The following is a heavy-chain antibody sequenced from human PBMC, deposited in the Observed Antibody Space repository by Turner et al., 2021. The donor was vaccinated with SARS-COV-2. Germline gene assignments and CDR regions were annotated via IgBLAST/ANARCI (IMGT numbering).Heavy chain of an antibody. D-gene: IGHD3-22*01. CDR2: IWYDGSNK. J-gene: IGHJ4*02. Sequence: QVQLVESGGGVGQPGRSLRLSCAASGFTFSSYGMNWVRQAPGKGLEWVAVIWYDGSNKYYADSVKGRFTISRDNSKNTLYLQMNSLRAEDTAVYYCARDGSGYYDSSGYFDHWGQGTLVTVSS. CDR1: GFTFSSYG. CDR3: ARDGSGYYDSSGYFDH. V-gene: IGHV3-33*01.